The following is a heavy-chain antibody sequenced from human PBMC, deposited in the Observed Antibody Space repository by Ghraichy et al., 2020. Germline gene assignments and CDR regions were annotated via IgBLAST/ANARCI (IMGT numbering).Heavy chain of an antibody. D-gene: IGHD1-26*01. J-gene: IGHJ2*01. CDR3: ARDRGRWELHYWYFDL. Sequence: ASVKVSCKASGYTFTSYGISWVRQAPGQGLEWMGWISAYNGNTNYAQKLQGRVTMTTDTSTSTAYMELRSLRSDDTAVYYCARDRGRWELHYWYFDLWGRGTLVTVSS. CDR1: GYTFTSYG. CDR2: ISAYNGNT. V-gene: IGHV1-18*04.